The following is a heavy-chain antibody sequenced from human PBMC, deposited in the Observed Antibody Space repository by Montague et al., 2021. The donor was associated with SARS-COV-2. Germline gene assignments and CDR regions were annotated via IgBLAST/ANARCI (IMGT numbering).Heavy chain of an antibody. D-gene: IGHD5-24*01. CDR2: IKSKAVGGAI. V-gene: IGHV3-15*01. Sequence: SLRLSCAASGFTFSSAWMTWVRQSPGKGLEWVGRIKSKAVGGAIQYATSVKGTFTISRDDSENTLYIKMDRLTTEDTDVYYCTAYFSDTAEQMAQTDRWGQGTLVTVSS. CDR3: TAYFSDTAEQMAQTDR. CDR1: GFTFSSAW. J-gene: IGHJ5*02.